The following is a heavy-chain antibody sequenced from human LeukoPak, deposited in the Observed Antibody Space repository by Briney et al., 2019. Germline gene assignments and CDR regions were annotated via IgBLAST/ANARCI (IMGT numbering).Heavy chain of an antibody. CDR3: ARENYFDSSGYPQHLFDF. CDR2: VNSDGRT. CDR1: GFSISSDY. J-gene: IGHJ4*02. D-gene: IGHD3-22*01. Sequence: SETLSLTCSVSGFSISSDYWTWSWLRQPAGKGLEWIGQVNSDGRTKYNPSLESRVTLSVGTSKNQYSLRLRSVTAADTAVYYCARENYFDSSGYPQHLFDFWGKGTQVTVSS. V-gene: IGHV4-4*07.